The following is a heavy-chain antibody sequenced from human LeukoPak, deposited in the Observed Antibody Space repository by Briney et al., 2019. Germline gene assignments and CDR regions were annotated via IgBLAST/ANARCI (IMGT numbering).Heavy chain of an antibody. V-gene: IGHV3-11*04. CDR2: ISGSGSTI. CDR1: GFIFSDFY. CDR3: ARQDTFWTPNPPP. Sequence: PGGSLRLSCAASGFIFSDFYMSWIRQAPGKGLEWVSYISGSGSTIFYADSVKGRFTISRDNAKNSLYLQMNSLRVEDTAVYYCARQDTFWTPNPPPWGQGTMVIVSS. D-gene: IGHD3/OR15-3a*01. J-gene: IGHJ1*01.